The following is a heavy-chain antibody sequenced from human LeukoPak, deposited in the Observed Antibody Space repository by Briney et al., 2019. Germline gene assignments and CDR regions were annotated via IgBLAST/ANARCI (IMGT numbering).Heavy chain of an antibody. CDR2: IYSGGST. V-gene: IGHV3-53*01. D-gene: IGHD3-9*01. CDR3: ARAAHFDWPTYPFDY. Sequence: PGGSLRLSCAASGFTFSSYAMSWVRQAPGKGLEWVSVIYSGGSTYYADSVKGRFTISRDNSKNTLYLQMNSLRAEDTAVYYCARAAHFDWPTYPFDYWGQGTLVTVSS. CDR1: GFTFSSYA. J-gene: IGHJ4*02.